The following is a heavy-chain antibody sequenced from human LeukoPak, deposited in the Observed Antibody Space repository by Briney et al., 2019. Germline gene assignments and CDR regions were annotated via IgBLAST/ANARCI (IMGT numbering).Heavy chain of an antibody. CDR1: GGSISSYY. CDR3: ARFTGTMPFFKYYFDY. J-gene: IGHJ4*02. CDR2: IYYSGST. V-gene: IGHV4-59*12. D-gene: IGHD1-7*01. Sequence: PSETLSLTRTVSGGSISSYYWSWIRQPPGKGLEWIGYIYYSGSTNYNPSLKSRVTMSVDTSKNQFSLKLSSVTAADTAVYYCARFTGTMPFFKYYFDYWGQGTLVTVSS.